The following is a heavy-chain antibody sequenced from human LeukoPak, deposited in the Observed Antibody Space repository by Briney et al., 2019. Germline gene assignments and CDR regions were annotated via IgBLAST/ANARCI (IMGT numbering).Heavy chain of an antibody. J-gene: IGHJ5*02. Sequence: SETLSLTCTVSGGSISSSSYYWGWIRQPPGKGLEWIGSIYYSGCTYYNPSLKSRVTISVDTSKNQFSLKLSSVTAADTAVYYCAGWRDTAMVRAQRFDPWGQGALVTVSS. CDR1: GGSISSSSYY. CDR2: IYYSGCT. CDR3: AGWRDTAMVRAQRFDP. V-gene: IGHV4-39*01. D-gene: IGHD5-18*01.